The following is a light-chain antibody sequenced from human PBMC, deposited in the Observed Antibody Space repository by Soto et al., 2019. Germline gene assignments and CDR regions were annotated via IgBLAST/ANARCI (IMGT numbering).Light chain of an antibody. J-gene: IGKJ1*01. V-gene: IGKV3-11*01. CDR1: QSVSSY. Sequence: EIVLTQSPATLSLSPGERATLSCRASQSVSSYLACYQQKPGQAPRLLIYDAFNRATGIPARFSGSGSGTDFTLTISRLEPEDFVVYYCQHRRNWPWTFGQGTKVEIK. CDR2: DAF. CDR3: QHRRNWPWT.